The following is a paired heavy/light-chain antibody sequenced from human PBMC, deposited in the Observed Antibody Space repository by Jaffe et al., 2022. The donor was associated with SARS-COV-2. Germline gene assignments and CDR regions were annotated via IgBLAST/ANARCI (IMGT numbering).Heavy chain of an antibody. J-gene: IGHJ3*02. CDR1: GYTFSNHG. CDR3: ARGSYGEVAFDT. CDR2: ISGKHGDT. V-gene: IGHV1-18*01. D-gene: IGHD4-17*01. Sequence: QAQLVQSGGEVRKPGASVKVSCKASGYTFSNHGISWVRQAPGQGLEWMGWISGKHGDTKYAEMLQGRVTVTTDTATSTAYMEVRSLRSDDTAVYYCARGSYGEVAFDTWGQGTMVTVSS.
Light chain of an antibody. CDR3: LLSYSGAWV. CDR2: DTS. CDR1: TGAVTSGHY. V-gene: IGLV7-46*01. Sequence: QAVVTQEPSLTVSPGGTVTLTCGSSTGAVTSGHYPYWFQQKPGQAPRALIYDTSDKHSWTPARFSGSLLGGKAALTLSGAQPEDEAEYYCLLSYSGAWVFGGGTKLTVL. J-gene: IGLJ3*02.